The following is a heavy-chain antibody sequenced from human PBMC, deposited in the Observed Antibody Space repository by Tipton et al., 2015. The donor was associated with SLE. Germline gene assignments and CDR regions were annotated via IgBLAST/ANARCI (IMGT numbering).Heavy chain of an antibody. J-gene: IGHJ6*02. CDR2: INHSGST. D-gene: IGHD3-10*01. CDR1: AGCFSGYY. Sequence: TLSLTCAVSAGCFSGYYWSWIRQSPVRGLEWIGEINHSGSTNYNPSLKSRVTISVDTSKNQFSLKLSSVTAADTAVYYCARLDVLLWFRGLDVWGQGTMVTVSS. CDR3: ARLDVLLWFRGLDV. V-gene: IGHV4-34*01.